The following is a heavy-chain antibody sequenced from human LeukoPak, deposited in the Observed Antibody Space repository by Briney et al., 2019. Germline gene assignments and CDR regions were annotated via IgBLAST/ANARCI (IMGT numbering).Heavy chain of an antibody. Sequence: PSETLSLTCAVYGGSFSGYYWSWIRQPPGKGLEWIGEINHSGSTNYNPSLKSRVTISVDTSKNQFSLKLSSVTAADTAVYYCARGGGAYYYDSSGYYFFDYWGQGTLVTVSS. CDR2: INHSGST. J-gene: IGHJ4*02. D-gene: IGHD3-22*01. V-gene: IGHV4-34*01. CDR1: GGSFSGYY. CDR3: ARGGGAYYYDSSGYYFFDY.